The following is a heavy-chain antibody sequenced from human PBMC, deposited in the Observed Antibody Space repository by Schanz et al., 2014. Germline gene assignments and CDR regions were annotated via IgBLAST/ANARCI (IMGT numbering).Heavy chain of an antibody. CDR1: GFTFSIYG. D-gene: IGHD5-12*01. V-gene: IGHV3-23*01. CDR3: AREYSSYGTVYY. CDR2: MIGSGSSV. J-gene: IGHJ4*02. Sequence: EVQLLESGGGLVQPGGSLRLSCAASGFTFSIYGMSWVRQAPGKGLEWVSRMIGSGSSVFYADSVKGRFTISRDNLKNTVYLQMNSLRVEDTALYYCAREYSSYGTVYYWGQGTLVTVSS.